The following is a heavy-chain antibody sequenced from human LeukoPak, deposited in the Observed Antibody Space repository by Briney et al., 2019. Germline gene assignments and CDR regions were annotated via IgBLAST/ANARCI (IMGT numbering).Heavy chain of an antibody. CDR1: GGSISSSSYY. V-gene: IGHV4-39*07. CDR2: IYYSGST. D-gene: IGHD3-10*01. CDR3: ARENYGSGPFYGMDV. J-gene: IGHJ6*02. Sequence: SETLSLTCTVSGGSISSSSYYWGWIRQPPGKGLEWIGSIYYSGSTYYNPSLKSRVTISVDTSKNQFSLKLSSVTAADTAVYYCARENYGSGPFYGMDVWGQGTTVTVSS.